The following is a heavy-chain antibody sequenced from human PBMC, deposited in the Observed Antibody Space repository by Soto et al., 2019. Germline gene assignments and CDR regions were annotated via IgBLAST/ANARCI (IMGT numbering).Heavy chain of an antibody. J-gene: IGHJ3*02. Sequence: EVQLLESGGGLVQPGGSLRLSCAASGFTFSSYAMSWVRQAPGKGLEWVSALSGSGDSTYYADSVKGRFTSSRDNSKNPLYLQMNSQRPEDAAVYHCAKGGYVYDSSDSDAFEIWGQGTMVTVSS. D-gene: IGHD3-22*01. CDR3: AKGGYVYDSSDSDAFEI. V-gene: IGHV3-23*01. CDR1: GFTFSSYA. CDR2: LSGSGDST.